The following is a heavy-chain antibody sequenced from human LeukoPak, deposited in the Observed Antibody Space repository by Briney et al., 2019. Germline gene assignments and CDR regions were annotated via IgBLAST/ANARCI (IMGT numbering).Heavy chain of an antibody. D-gene: IGHD1-1*01. CDR3: ARLGTADAFDI. J-gene: IGHJ3*02. CDR2: INHSGST. Sequence: SETLSLTCAVYGGSFSGYYWSWIRQPPGKGLEWIGEINHSGSTNYNPSLKSRVTISVDTSKNQFSLKLSSVTAADTAVYYCARLGTADAFDIWGQGTMVTVSS. V-gene: IGHV4-34*01. CDR1: GGSFSGYY.